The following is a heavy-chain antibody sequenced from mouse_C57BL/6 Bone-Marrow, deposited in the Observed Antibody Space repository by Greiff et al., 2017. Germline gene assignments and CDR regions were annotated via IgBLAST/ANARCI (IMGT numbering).Heavy chain of an antibody. Sequence: QVQLQQPGAELVKPGASVKMSCKASGYTFTSYWITWVKQRPGQGLEWIGDIYPGSGSTNYNEKFKSKGTLTVDTSSSTAYRQLSSLTSEDSAVYYCARTTVVPEYWGQGTTLTVSS. CDR1: GYTFTSYW. CDR3: ARTTVVPEY. D-gene: IGHD1-1*01. V-gene: IGHV1-55*01. J-gene: IGHJ2*01. CDR2: IYPGSGST.